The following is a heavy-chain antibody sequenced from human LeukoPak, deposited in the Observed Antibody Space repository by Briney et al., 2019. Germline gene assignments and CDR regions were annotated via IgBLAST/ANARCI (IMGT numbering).Heavy chain of an antibody. CDR3: RGAYYDRSGPEYYFDY. J-gene: IGHJ4*02. CDR1: GFTFNGSA. Sequence: LSGGSLKLSCAASGFTFNGSAMHWVRQASGKGLEWVGRIRGKADNYTTAYAASVKGRFTISRDDSKNTAYLQMNSLKTEDTAVYYCRGAYYDRSGPEYYFDYWGQGTLVTVSS. D-gene: IGHD3-22*01. V-gene: IGHV3-73*01. CDR2: IRGKADNYTT.